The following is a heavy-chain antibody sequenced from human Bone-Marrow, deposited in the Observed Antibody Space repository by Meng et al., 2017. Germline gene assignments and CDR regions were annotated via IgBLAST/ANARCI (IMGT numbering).Heavy chain of an antibody. J-gene: IGHJ3*02. CDR3: AKDINSDYGALDI. V-gene: IGHV3-9*01. Sequence: SLKISCAASGFTFDDYAMHWVRQAPGKGLEWVSGISWNSGSIGYADSVKGRFTISRDNAKNSLYLQMNSLRAEDTALYYCAKDINSDYGALDIWGQGTMVTVSS. D-gene: IGHD4-17*01. CDR2: ISWNSGSI. CDR1: GFTFDDYA.